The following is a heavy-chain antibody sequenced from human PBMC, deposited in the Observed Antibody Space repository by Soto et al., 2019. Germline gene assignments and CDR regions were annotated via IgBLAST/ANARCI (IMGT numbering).Heavy chain of an antibody. CDR3: ARSVVGATFSYYYYGMDV. D-gene: IGHD1-26*01. CDR1: GYSFTSYW. V-gene: IGHV5-51*01. Sequence: PGESLKISCKGSGYSFTSYWIGWVRQMPGKGLEWMGIIYPGDSDTRYSPSFQGQVTISADKSISTAYLQWSSLKASDTAMYYCARSVVGATFSYYYYGMDVRGQGTTVTVSS. CDR2: IYPGDSDT. J-gene: IGHJ6*02.